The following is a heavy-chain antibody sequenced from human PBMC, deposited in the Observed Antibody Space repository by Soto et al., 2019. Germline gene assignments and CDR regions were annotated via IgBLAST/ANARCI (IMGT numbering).Heavy chain of an antibody. Sequence: QVQLVQSGAEVKKPGASVKVSCKASGYTFTGYYMHWVRQAPGQGLEWMGWINPNSGGTNYAQKFQGWVTMTRDTSISTAYMELSRLRSDDTAVYYYARTRPPRYCSGGSCYFYYGMDVWGQGTTVTVSS. CDR3: ARTRPPRYCSGGSCYFYYGMDV. CDR2: INPNSGGT. D-gene: IGHD2-15*01. J-gene: IGHJ6*02. V-gene: IGHV1-2*04. CDR1: GYTFTGYY.